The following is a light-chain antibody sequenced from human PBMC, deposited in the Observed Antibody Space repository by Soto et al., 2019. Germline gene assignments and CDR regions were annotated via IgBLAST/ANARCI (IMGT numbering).Light chain of an antibody. Sequence: QSVLTQPRSVSGSPGQSVTISCTGTSSDVGGYNYVSWYQQHPGKAPKLMIYDVSKRPSGVPDRFSGSKSGNTASLTISGLQAEDEAYYFCCSYAGSYTYVFGTGTQLTVL. CDR1: SSDVGGYNY. CDR2: DVS. CDR3: CSYAGSYTYV. J-gene: IGLJ1*01. V-gene: IGLV2-11*01.